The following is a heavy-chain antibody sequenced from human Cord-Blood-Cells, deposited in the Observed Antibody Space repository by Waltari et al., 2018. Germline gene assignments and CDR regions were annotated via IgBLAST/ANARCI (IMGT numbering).Heavy chain of an antibody. Sequence: EVQQVESGGGLVKPGGSLRLASAASGFTFSNAWMSWVRQAPGKGLEWVGRIKSKTDGGTTDYAAPVKGRFTISRDDSKNTLYLQMNSLKTEDTAVYYCTTDLDTMVRGVDYWGQGTLVTVSS. J-gene: IGHJ4*02. CDR3: TTDLDTMVRGVDY. CDR1: GFTFSNAW. CDR2: IKSKTDGGTT. V-gene: IGHV3-15*01. D-gene: IGHD3-10*01.